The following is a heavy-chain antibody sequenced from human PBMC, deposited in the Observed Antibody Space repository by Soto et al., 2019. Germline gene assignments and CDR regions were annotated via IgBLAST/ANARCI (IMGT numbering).Heavy chain of an antibody. Sequence: QSLTCTVSDDFISSYYWNWIRQPAGKGLEWIGRVSTNGATNYNPSLESRVTMSVDTSKNQFSLKLTSVTAADTAVYFCARADYEILTGSYAMDVWGQGTTVTVSS. CDR2: VSTNGAT. CDR1: DDFISSYY. D-gene: IGHD3-9*01. V-gene: IGHV4-4*07. J-gene: IGHJ6*02. CDR3: ARADYEILTGSYAMDV.